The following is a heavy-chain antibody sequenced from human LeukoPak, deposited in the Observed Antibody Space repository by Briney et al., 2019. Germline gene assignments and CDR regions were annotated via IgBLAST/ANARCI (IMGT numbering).Heavy chain of an antibody. CDR1: IDSISSYY. J-gene: IGHJ4*02. CDR3: AGSYNWSDDFDY. CDR2: IFYSGST. D-gene: IGHD1-1*01. V-gene: IGHV4-59*01. Sequence: PSETLSLTCTVSIDSISSYYWSWIRQPPGKGLEWVGYIFYSGSTNYNPSIKSRVTISVDTSKNQLSLKLNSVTAADTAVYYCAGSYNWSDDFDYWGPGTLVTVSS.